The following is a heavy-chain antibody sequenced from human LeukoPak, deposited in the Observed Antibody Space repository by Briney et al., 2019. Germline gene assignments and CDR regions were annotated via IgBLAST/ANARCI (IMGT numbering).Heavy chain of an antibody. CDR3: ARGVYNLEY. V-gene: IGHV3-23*01. D-gene: IGHD5/OR15-5a*01. J-gene: IGHJ4*02. Sequence: GGSLRLSCAAPGFTFSTYAMTWVRQAPGKGLEWVSGISSSGGSTYYADSVKGRFTISRDNSKNTLYLQMNSLRADDTAVYYCARGVYNLEYWGQGTLVTVSS. CDR1: GFTFSTYA. CDR2: ISSSGGST.